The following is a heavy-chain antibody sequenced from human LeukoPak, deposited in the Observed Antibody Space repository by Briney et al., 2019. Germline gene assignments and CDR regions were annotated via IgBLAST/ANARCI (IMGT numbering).Heavy chain of an antibody. D-gene: IGHD3-22*01. CDR1: GVSISSSY. J-gene: IGHJ3*02. CDR3: ARSRVYYYDSSGYPPLDAFDI. Sequence: SETLSLTCTVSGVSISSSYWSWIRQPPGKGLEWIGYIYYTGSTTYNPSLKSRITMSVDTSKNQFSLKLSSVTAADTAVYYCARSRVYYYDSSGYPPLDAFDIWGQGTMVTVSS. V-gene: IGHV4-59*01. CDR2: IYYTGST.